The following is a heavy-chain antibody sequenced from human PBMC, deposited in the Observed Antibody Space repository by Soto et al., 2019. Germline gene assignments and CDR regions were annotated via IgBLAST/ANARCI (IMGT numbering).Heavy chain of an antibody. V-gene: IGHV1-69*13. D-gene: IGHD2-2*01. CDR2: IIPIFGTA. CDR1: GGTFSSYA. J-gene: IGHJ6*02. CDR3: ATRDGDIVVVPAASYYYYGMGV. Sequence: SVKVSCKASGGTFSSYAISWVRQAPGQGLEWMGGIIPIFGTANYAQKFQGRVTITADESTSTAYMELSSLRSEDTAVYYCATRDGDIVVVPAASYYYYGMGVWGQGTTVTVSS.